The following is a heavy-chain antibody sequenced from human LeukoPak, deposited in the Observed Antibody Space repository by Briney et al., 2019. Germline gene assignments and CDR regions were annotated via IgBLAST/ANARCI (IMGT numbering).Heavy chain of an antibody. J-gene: IGHJ6*03. CDR1: GFTFSDYY. CDR2: ISSGGSTI. D-gene: IGHD1-14*01. V-gene: IGHV3-11*01. CDR3: ARVPLPYYYYMDV. Sequence: GESLKISCAASGFTFSDYYMSWIRQAPGKGLEWVSYISSGGSTIYYADSVKGRFTISRDNAKNSLYLQMNSLRAEDTAVYYCARVPLPYYYYMDVWGKGTTVTVSS.